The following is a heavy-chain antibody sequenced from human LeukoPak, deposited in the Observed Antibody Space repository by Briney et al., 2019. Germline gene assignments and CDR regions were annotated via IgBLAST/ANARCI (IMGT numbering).Heavy chain of an antibody. CDR3: ARGGLRTTIWFGELYDY. D-gene: IGHD3-10*01. J-gene: IGHJ4*02. V-gene: IGHV4-38-2*02. CDR2: IYHSGST. Sequence: SETLSLTCSVSGYSISSGYYWGWIRQPPGKGLEWIGSIYHSGSTYYNPSLKSRVTISVDTSKNQFSLKLSSVTAADTAVYYCARGGLRTTIWFGELYDYWGQGTLVTVSS. CDR1: GYSISSGYY.